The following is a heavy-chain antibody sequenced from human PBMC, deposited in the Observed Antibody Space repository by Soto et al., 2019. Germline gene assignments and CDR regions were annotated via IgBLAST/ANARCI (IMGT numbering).Heavy chain of an antibody. CDR3: AKLAPDLSTSPRYFVS. D-gene: IGHD3-3*02. Sequence: GGSLRLSCATPGFIFRIYDMSWVRQAPGKGLEWVSGISPTGGTTYYADSVKGRFTISRDNSGHTLFLTLKSLRVDDTAIYYCAKLAPDLSTSPRYFVSWGQGALVTVSS. CDR2: ISPTGGTT. CDR1: GFIFRIYD. J-gene: IGHJ4*03. V-gene: IGHV3-23*01.